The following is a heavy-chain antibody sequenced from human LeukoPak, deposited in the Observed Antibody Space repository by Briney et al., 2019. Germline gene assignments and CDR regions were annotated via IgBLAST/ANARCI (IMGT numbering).Heavy chain of an antibody. CDR2: TRYDGNNK. Sequence: GGSLRLSCAASGFTFRSYGMHWVRQAPGKGLEWVAFTRYDGNNKYYADSVKGRFTISRDNAKNSLYLRMNSLRAEDTAVYYCAELGITMIGGVWGKGTTVTISS. V-gene: IGHV3-30*02. CDR3: AELGITMIGGV. CDR1: GFTFRSYG. J-gene: IGHJ6*04. D-gene: IGHD3-10*02.